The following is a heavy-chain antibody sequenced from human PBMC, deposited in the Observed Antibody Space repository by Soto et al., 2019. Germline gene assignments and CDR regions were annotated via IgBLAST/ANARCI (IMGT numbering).Heavy chain of an antibody. Sequence: QVQLQESGPGLVKPSQTLSLTCTVSGGSISSGGYYWSWIRQHPGKGLEWIGYIYYSGSTYYNPSLKSRVXMXVDXSKNQFSLKLSSVTAADTAVYYCARWPQLEPRFDYWGQGTLVTVSS. D-gene: IGHD1-1*01. CDR2: IYYSGST. CDR3: ARWPQLEPRFDY. J-gene: IGHJ4*02. CDR1: GGSISSGGYY. V-gene: IGHV4-31*03.